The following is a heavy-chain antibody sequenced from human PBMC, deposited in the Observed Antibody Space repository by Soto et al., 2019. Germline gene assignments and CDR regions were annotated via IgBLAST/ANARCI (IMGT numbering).Heavy chain of an antibody. J-gene: IGHJ4*02. CDR1: GGSISSGGYY. CDR2: IYYSGST. CDR3: ARDRGNIVATHYFDY. V-gene: IGHV4-31*03. D-gene: IGHD5-12*01. Sequence: PSETLSLTCTVSGGSISSGGYYWSWIRQHPGKGLEWIGYIYYSGSTYYNPSLKSRVTISVDTSKNQFSLKLSSVTAADTAVYYCARDRGNIVATHYFDYWGQGTLVTVSS.